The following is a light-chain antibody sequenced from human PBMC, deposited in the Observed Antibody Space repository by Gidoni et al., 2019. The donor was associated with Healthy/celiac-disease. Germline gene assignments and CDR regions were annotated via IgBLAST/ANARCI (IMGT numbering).Light chain of an antibody. J-gene: IGKJ2*01. Sequence: IVMTQSPLSLPVTPGEPASISCRSSQSLLHSNGYNYLDWYLQKPGQSPQLLIYLGSNRASGVPDRFRGSGSGTDFTLKISRVEAEDVGVYYCMQALQTGYTFGQGTKLEIK. CDR3: MQALQTGYT. V-gene: IGKV2-28*01. CDR2: LGS. CDR1: QSLLHSNGYNY.